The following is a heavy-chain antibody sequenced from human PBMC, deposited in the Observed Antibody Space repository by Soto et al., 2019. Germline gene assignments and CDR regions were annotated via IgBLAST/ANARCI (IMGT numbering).Heavy chain of an antibody. V-gene: IGHV6-1*01. CDR3: ARVKLVAGGFDY. Sequence: QSQTLSLTCAISGDSVSSNSAAWNWIRQSPSRGLEWLERTYYRSKWYNDYAVSVKSRITVKPETSKNQFSLQLNSVTPEDRAGDNDARVKLVAGGFDYWGQGTLVTVSS. CDR2: TYYRSKWYN. J-gene: IGHJ4*02. CDR1: GDSVSSNSAA. D-gene: IGHD2-8*02.